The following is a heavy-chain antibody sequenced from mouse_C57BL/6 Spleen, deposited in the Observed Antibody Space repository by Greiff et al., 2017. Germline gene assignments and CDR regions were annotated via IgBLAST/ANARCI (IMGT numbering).Heavy chain of an antibody. CDR3: ARGGTGSFAY. CDR2: IYPGDGDT. CDR1: GYAFSSYW. Sequence: VKLVEPGAELVKPGASVKISCKASGYAFSSYWMNWVKQRPGKGLEWIGQIYPGDGDTNYNGKFKGKATLTADKSSSTAYMQLSSLTSEDSAVYFCARGGTGSFAYWGQGTLVTVSA. J-gene: IGHJ3*01. V-gene: IGHV1-80*01. D-gene: IGHD4-1*01.